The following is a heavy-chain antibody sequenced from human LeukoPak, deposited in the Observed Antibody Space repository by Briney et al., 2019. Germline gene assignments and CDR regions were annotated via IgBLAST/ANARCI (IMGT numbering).Heavy chain of an antibody. V-gene: IGHV3-23*01. CDR3: TRVVPRGGWFDP. D-gene: IGHD2-2*01. J-gene: IGHJ5*02. CDR1: GFSFNNFL. CDR2: IDGSGAT. Sequence: PGGSLRLSCAASGFSFNNFLMTWVRQAPGKGLEWVSSIDGSGATVYADSVKGRFIISRDNSQNTLYLQMNTLGVEDTAVYYCTRVVPRGGWFDPWGQGTLVTVSS.